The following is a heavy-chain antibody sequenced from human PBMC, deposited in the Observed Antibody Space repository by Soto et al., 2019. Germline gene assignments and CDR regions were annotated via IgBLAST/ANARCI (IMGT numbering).Heavy chain of an antibody. CDR2: TYYRSTWYN. CDR1: GDSVSSNSAA. D-gene: IGHD6-13*01. Sequence: SQTLSLTCAISGDSVSSNSAAWDWIRQSPSRGLEWLGRTYYRSTWYNDYAVSVKSRRTINPDTSKNQFSLQLNPVTPEDTAVYYCAREGPAAGGDVNWFDPWGQGTLVTVSS. V-gene: IGHV6-1*01. J-gene: IGHJ5*02. CDR3: AREGPAAGGDVNWFDP.